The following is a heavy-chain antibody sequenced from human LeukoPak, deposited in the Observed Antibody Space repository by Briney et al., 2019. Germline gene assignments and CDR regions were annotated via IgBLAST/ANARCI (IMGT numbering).Heavy chain of an antibody. Sequence: GGSLRLSCAASEFIFSGYWMNWVRQAPGKGLEWVANIKQDGSEKQYVDSVRGRFTISRDNAKNSLYLQMNSLRVEDTAVYYCARDGFVGAADYWGQGALVTVSS. J-gene: IGHJ4*02. D-gene: IGHD6-13*01. CDR2: IKQDGSEK. CDR3: ARDGFVGAADY. V-gene: IGHV3-7*01. CDR1: EFIFSGYW.